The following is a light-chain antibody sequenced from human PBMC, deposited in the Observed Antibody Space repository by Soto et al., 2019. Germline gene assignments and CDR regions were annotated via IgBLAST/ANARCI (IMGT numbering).Light chain of an antibody. CDR1: SSNIGSNT. Sequence: QSVLTQAPSASGTPGQRVTISCSGSSSNIGSNTVNWYQQLPGPAPKVLIYSNDQRPSGVPDRFSGSKSGTSASLAIGGLQSEDEADYYCAVWDDSLNGWVFGGGTQLTVL. J-gene: IGLJ3*02. CDR3: AVWDDSLNGWV. V-gene: IGLV1-44*01. CDR2: SND.